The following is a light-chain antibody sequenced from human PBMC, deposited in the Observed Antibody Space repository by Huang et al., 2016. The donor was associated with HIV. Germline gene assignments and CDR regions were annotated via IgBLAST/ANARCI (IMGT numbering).Light chain of an antibody. Sequence: AIRMTQSPSSLSAPTGDRVNITCRASQDINNFLAWYQQKPGKAPNLVIYAASILETGVPSRFSGSGSGTEFNLSISCLQSEDFATYYCQQYYSYRTFGQGTQVEIK. V-gene: IGKV1-8*01. CDR2: AAS. J-gene: IGKJ1*01. CDR3: QQYYSYRT. CDR1: QDINNF.